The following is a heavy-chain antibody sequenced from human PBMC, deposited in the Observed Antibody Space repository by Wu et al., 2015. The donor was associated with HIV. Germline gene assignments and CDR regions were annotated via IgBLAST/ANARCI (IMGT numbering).Heavy chain of an antibody. CDR1: GYTFTSYG. CDR2: INPSGGAT. D-gene: IGHD4-17*01. V-gene: IGHV1-18*01. Sequence: QVQLVQSGAEVKKPGASVMVSCKASGYTFTSYGISWVRQAPGHGLEWLAWINPSGGATIYAEAFEGRVTVTTDTSTSTAYMELRSLRSDDTAVYYCAREGMTTVTTVAFDIWGQGTMVTVSS. J-gene: IGHJ3*02. CDR3: AREGMTTVTTVAFDI.